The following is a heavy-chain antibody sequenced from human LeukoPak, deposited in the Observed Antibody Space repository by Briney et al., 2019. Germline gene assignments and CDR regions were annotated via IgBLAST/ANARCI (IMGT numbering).Heavy chain of an antibody. J-gene: IGHJ4*02. CDR3: ARLLSNTFYYGSGSHLVY. CDR1: GFTFSSYG. Sequence: GRSLRLSCAASGFTFSSYGMHWVRQAPGKGLEWVAFTWYDGSNKYYADSVKGRFTISRDNSKSTLYLQMNSLRAEDTAVYYCARLLSNTFYYGSGSHLVYWGQGTLVTVSS. V-gene: IGHV3-33*01. D-gene: IGHD3-10*01. CDR2: TWYDGSNK.